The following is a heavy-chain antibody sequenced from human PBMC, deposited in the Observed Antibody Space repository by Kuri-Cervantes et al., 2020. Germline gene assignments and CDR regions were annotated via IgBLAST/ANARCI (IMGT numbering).Heavy chain of an antibody. V-gene: IGHV1-18*01. D-gene: IGHD3-16*01. CDR3: ARQGYDYVWGSYPSFDY. Sequence: ASVKVSCKASGYTFTSYGISWVRQAPGQGLEWMGWISAYNGNTNYAQKLQGRVTMTTDTSTSTAYMELRSLRSDDTAVYYCARQGYDYVWGSYPSFDYWGQGTLVTVSS. CDR2: ISAYNGNT. CDR1: GYTFTSYG. J-gene: IGHJ4*02.